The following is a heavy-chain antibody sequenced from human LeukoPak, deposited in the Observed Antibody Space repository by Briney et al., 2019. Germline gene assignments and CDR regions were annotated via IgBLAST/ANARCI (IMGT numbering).Heavy chain of an antibody. V-gene: IGHV3-53*01. CDR1: GFTVSSNY. CDR2: IYSGGDA. J-gene: IGHJ4*02. Sequence: GGSLRLSFAASGFTVSSNYMSWVRQAPGKGLEWVSLIYSGGDAYYADFVKGRFTISRDNSKNTLYLHMSSLRAEDTAVYYCASAEYYVSTGYLDYWGQGTLVTVSS. CDR3: ASAEYYVSTGYLDY. D-gene: IGHD3-22*01.